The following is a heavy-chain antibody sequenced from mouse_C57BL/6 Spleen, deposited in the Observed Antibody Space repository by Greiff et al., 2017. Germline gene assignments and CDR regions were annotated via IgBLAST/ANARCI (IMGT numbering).Heavy chain of an antibody. CDR3: ANYDGYYDYAMDY. CDR2: INPSSGYT. Sequence: QVQLQQSGAELAKPGASVKLSCKASGYTFTSYWMHWVKQRPGQGLEWIGYINPSSGYTKYNPKFKDKATLTADKSSSTAYMQLSSLTYEDSAVYYCANYDGYYDYAMDYWGQGTSVTVSS. V-gene: IGHV1-7*01. CDR1: GYTFTSYW. J-gene: IGHJ4*01. D-gene: IGHD2-3*01.